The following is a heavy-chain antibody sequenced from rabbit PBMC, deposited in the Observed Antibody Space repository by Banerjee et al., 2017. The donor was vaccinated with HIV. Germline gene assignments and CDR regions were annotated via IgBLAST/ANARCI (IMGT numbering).Heavy chain of an antibody. V-gene: IGHV1S45*01. Sequence: QEQLVESGGGLVKPEGSLKLSCTASGFSFSNKAVMCWVRQAPGKGLEWIACINAVTGEAVYASWAKGRFTFSKTSSTTVTLQMTSLTAADTATYLCARDWAVSGNGYGNLWGQGTLVTVS. CDR2: INAVTGEA. D-gene: IGHD1-1*01. J-gene: IGHJ6*01. CDR3: ARDWAVSGNGYGNL. CDR1: GFSFSNKAV.